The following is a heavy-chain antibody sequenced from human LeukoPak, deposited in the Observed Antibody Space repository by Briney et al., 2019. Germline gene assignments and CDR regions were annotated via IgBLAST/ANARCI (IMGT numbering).Heavy chain of an antibody. Sequence: ASVKVSCKASGYTFTSYYMHWVRQAPGQGLEWMGIINPSGGSTSYAQKFQGRVTMTRDTSTSTVYMELSSLRSEDTAVYYCARGRWFYDSSGYYSPDSAFDIWGQGTMVTVSS. J-gene: IGHJ3*02. CDR1: GYTFTSYY. CDR3: ARGRWFYDSSGYYSPDSAFDI. V-gene: IGHV1-46*01. D-gene: IGHD3-22*01. CDR2: INPSGGST.